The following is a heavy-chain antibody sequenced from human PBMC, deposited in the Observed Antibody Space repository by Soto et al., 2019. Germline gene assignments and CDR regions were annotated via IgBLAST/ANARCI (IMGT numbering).Heavy chain of an antibody. D-gene: IGHD3-22*01. J-gene: IGHJ6*02. Sequence: ASVKVSCKASGYSFTSYGISWVRQAPGQGLEWVGWISGYNGNTKYAQKFQGRVTITADESTSTAYMELSSLRSEDTAVYYCARDGGYYYYGMDVWGQGTTVTVSS. CDR1: GYSFTSYG. V-gene: IGHV1-18*01. CDR3: ARDGGYYYYGMDV. CDR2: ISGYNGNT.